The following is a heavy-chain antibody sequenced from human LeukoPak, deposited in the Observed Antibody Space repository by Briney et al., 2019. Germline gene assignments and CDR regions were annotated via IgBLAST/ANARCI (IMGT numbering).Heavy chain of an antibody. CDR2: INGGGGST. J-gene: IGHJ3*02. Sequence: SGGSLRLSCAASGFTFSSYAMSWVRQAPGKGLDWVSSINGGGGSTYYADSVKGRFTISRDNAKNSLYLQMNSLRAEDTAVYYCARRGGGDLGAFDIWGQGTMVTVSS. CDR3: ARRGGGDLGAFDI. V-gene: IGHV3-23*01. CDR1: GFTFSSYA. D-gene: IGHD2-21*02.